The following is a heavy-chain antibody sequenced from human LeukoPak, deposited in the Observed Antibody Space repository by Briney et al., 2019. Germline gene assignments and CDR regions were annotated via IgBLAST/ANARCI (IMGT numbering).Heavy chain of an antibody. CDR3: AREDYGDYDS. V-gene: IGHV3-23*01. D-gene: IGHD4-17*01. J-gene: IGHJ5*01. Sequence: GGSLTLSCAASTFTFSSYAMSWVRQAAGKWLEWVSAISAGADSTYYPDSVQGRFTISRENPKHTLFLQMSGLRAEDTAVYFCAREDYGDYDSWGQGTLVTVSS. CDR2: ISAGADST. CDR1: TFTFSSYA.